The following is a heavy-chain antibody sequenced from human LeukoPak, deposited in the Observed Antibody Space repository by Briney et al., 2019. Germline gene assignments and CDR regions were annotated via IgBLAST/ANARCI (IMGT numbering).Heavy chain of an antibody. CDR2: IIPIFGTA. CDR1: GGTFSNYA. CDR3: ARGWDYDSGGRPTAYVY. V-gene: IGHV1-69*01. Sequence: SVKVSCKASGGTFSNYAINWVRQAPGPGLEWMGGIIPIFGTANYAQAFQGRVTITADESTSTVYMELNSLKSDDTAVYYCARGWDYDSGGRPTAYVYWGQGTLVTVSS. J-gene: IGHJ4*02. D-gene: IGHD3-22*01.